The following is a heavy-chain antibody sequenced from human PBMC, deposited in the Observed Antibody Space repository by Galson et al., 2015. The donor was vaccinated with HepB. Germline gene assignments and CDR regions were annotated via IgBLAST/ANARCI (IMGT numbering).Heavy chain of an antibody. CDR1: GYSFTSYW. CDR3: ARHRGIMITFGGVPRAFDI. CDR2: IDPSDSYT. J-gene: IGHJ3*02. V-gene: IGHV5-10-1*01. D-gene: IGHD3-16*01. Sequence: QSGAEVKKPGESLRISCKGSGYSFTSYWISWVRQMPGKGLEWMGRIDPSDSYTNYSPSFQGHVTISADKSISTAYLQWSSLKASDTAMYYCARHRGIMITFGGVPRAFDIWGQGTMVTVSS.